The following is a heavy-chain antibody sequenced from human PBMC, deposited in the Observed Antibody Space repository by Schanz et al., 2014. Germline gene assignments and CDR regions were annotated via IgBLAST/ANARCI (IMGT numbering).Heavy chain of an antibody. CDR1: GFNLRSYS. V-gene: IGHV3-21*01. Sequence: QLVESGGGLVKPGGSLRLSCATSGFNLRSYSMNWVRQAPGGGLEWVSSISATSNFVHYAASVEGRFTVSRDNANNVMYLQMNSLRVGDTAMYYCARDYAGFDCWGQGTLVTVSS. CDR3: ARDYAGFDC. CDR2: ISATSNFV. D-gene: IGHD3-16*01. J-gene: IGHJ4*02.